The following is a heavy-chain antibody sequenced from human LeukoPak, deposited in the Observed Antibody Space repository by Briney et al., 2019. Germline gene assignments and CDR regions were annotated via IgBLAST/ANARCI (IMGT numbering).Heavy chain of an antibody. D-gene: IGHD6-19*01. CDR3: ARVEDVAGTYYYHGMDV. CDR2: IIPIFGTA. CDR1: GGTFSSYA. V-gene: IGHV1-69*06. Sequence: SVKVSCKASGGTFSSYAISWVRQAPGQGLEWMGGIIPIFGTANYAQKFQGRVTITADKSTSTAYMELSSLRSEDTAVYYCARVEDVAGTYYYHGMDVWGKGTTVTVSS. J-gene: IGHJ6*04.